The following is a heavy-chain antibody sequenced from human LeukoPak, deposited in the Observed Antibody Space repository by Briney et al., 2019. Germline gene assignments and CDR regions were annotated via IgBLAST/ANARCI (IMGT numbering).Heavy chain of an antibody. J-gene: IGHJ3*02. CDR2: ISAYNGNT. D-gene: IGHD3-22*01. CDR1: GYTFTSYG. V-gene: IGHV1-18*01. Sequence: ASVKVSCKASGYTFTSYGINWVRQAPGQGLEWMGCISAYNGNTNYAQKIQGRVTMTTDASTSTAYMELRSLRSDDTAVYYCASLKNHYDSSGYLVTDASDIWGQGTMVTVSS. CDR3: ASLKNHYDSSGYLVTDASDI.